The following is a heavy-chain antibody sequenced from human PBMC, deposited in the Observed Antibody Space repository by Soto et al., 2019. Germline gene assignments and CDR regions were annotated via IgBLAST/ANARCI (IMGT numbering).Heavy chain of an antibody. Sequence: ASVKVSCKASGYTFTSYYMHWVRQAPGQGLEWMGIINPSGGSTSYAQKFQGRVTMTRDTSTSTVYMELSSLRSEDTAVYYCARALGIAAADTGRGGGCYYYGMDVWGQGTTVTVSS. CDR1: GYTFTSYY. CDR3: ARALGIAAADTGRGGGCYYYGMDV. J-gene: IGHJ6*02. CDR2: INPSGGST. D-gene: IGHD6-13*01. V-gene: IGHV1-46*01.